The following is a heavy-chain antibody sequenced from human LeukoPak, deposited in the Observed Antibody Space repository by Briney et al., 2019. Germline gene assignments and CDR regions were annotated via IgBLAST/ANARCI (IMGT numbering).Heavy chain of an antibody. CDR1: GFTFSSYS. CDR2: ISSSSSTI. J-gene: IGHJ5*02. Sequence: GGSLRLSCAASGFTFSSYSMNWVRQAPGKGLEWVSYISSSSSTIYYADSVKGRFTISRDNAKNSLYLQMNSLRAEDTAVYYCARVRATYYDFWSGYYPYPAWFDPWGQGTLVTVSS. CDR3: ARVRATYYDFWSGYYPYPAWFDP. D-gene: IGHD3-3*01. V-gene: IGHV3-48*04.